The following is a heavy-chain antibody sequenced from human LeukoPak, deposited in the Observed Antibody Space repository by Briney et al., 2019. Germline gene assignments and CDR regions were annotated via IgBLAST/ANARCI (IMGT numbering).Heavy chain of an antibody. V-gene: IGHV4-31*03. CDR1: GGSISSGGYY. CDR2: IYYSGST. Sequence: SQTLSLTCTVSGGSISSGGYYWSWIRQHPGKGLEWIGYIYYSGSTYYNPSLKSRVTISVDTSKNQFSLKLSSVTAADTAVYYCARDQGIAAAREELAFDIWGQGTMVTVSS. CDR3: ARDQGIAAAREELAFDI. D-gene: IGHD6-13*01. J-gene: IGHJ3*02.